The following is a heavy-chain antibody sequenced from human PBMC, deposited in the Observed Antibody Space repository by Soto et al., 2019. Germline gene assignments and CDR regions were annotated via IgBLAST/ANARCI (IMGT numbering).Heavy chain of an antibody. J-gene: IGHJ4*02. Sequence: GGSLRLSCAVSGFTFSSFGMHWVRPAPGKGLEWGAVRGYDGSNRAYADAEKGRCTITRDNSKNTLYLQMNSLRAEDTAVYYCAREIPRRDGYNYDYWGQGTLVTVSS. D-gene: IGHD5-12*01. CDR3: AREIPRRDGYNYDY. V-gene: IGHV3-33*01. CDR2: RGYDGSNR. CDR1: GFTFSSFG.